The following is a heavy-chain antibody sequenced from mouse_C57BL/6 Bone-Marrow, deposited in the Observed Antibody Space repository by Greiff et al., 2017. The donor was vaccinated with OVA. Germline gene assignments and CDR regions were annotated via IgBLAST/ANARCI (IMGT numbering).Heavy chain of an antibody. V-gene: IGHV5-4*01. D-gene: IGHD1-1*01. Sequence: EVKLVESGGGLVKPGGSLKLSCAASGFTFSSYAMSWVRQTPETRLEWVATISDGGCYTYYPGNVKGRFTSSRDNPKTSLYRQMRHLKSEDTAMYYCARENYGSSPAWFAYWGHETLGTVSA. CDR3: ARENYGSSPAWFAY. CDR1: GFTFSSYA. CDR2: ISDGGCYT. J-gene: IGHJ3*01.